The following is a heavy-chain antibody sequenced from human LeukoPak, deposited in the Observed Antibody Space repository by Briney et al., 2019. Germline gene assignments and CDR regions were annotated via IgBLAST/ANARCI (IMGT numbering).Heavy chain of an antibody. J-gene: IGHJ6*03. CDR1: GFTFSNYN. CDR3: ARDPYSGNYGNDYYYYMDV. V-gene: IGHV3-21*01. CDR2: ITSSGTYI. D-gene: IGHD1-26*01. Sequence: GGSLRLPCVASGFTFSNYNMNWVRQAPGKAMEWVSSITSSGTYIFYADSVKGRLTISRDNAKNSLYLQMDSLGPEDTAVYYCARDPYSGNYGNDYYYYMDVWGKGTTVTISS.